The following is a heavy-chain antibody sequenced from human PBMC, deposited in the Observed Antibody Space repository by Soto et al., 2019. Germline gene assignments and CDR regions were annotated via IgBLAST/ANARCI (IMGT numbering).Heavy chain of an antibody. V-gene: IGHV3-66*01. CDR3: VREETRGSYSFDY. D-gene: IGHD1-26*01. Sequence: VQLVESGGGLVQPGGSLRLSCAASGFTVSSNYMSWVRQSPGKGLEWVSVIYSGGNTYYADSVKGRFTISRDISKNALYLQINSLSAEDTAVFYCVREETRGSYSFDYWGQGTLVTVSS. J-gene: IGHJ4*02. CDR2: IYSGGNT. CDR1: GFTVSSNY.